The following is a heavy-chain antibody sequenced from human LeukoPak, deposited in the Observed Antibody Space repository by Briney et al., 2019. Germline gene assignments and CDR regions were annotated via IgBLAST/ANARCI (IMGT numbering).Heavy chain of an antibody. J-gene: IGHJ4*02. V-gene: IGHV4-31*03. Sequence: SQTLSLTCTVSGVSISSGGYYWSWIRPHPGKGLEWIGYIYYSGSTYYNPSLKSRVTISVDTSKNQFSLKLSSVTAADTAVYYCARGETAYYDSSGYYGNYFDYWGQGTLVTVSS. CDR2: IYYSGST. CDR1: GVSISSGGYY. D-gene: IGHD3-22*01. CDR3: ARGETAYYDSSGYYGNYFDY.